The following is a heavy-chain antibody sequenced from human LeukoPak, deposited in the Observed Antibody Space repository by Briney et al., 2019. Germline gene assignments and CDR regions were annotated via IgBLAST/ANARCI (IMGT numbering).Heavy chain of an antibody. J-gene: IGHJ3*02. CDR2: IRYDGSNK. CDR1: GFTFSSYA. Sequence: GSLRLSCAASGFTFSSYAMHWVRRAPGKGLEWVAFIRYDGSNKYHADSVKGRFTISRDNSKNTLYLQMNSLGAEDTAVYYCAKTLRELSGGAFDIWGRGTMATVS. D-gene: IGHD1-26*01. V-gene: IGHV3-30*02. CDR3: AKTLRELSGGAFDI.